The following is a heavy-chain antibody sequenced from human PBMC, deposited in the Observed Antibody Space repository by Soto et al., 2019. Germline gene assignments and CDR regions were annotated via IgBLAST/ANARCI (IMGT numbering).Heavy chain of an antibody. CDR3: GYVGGYSTGDYSFDV. Sequence: ASVKVSCKVSGSTFTSNGIGWVRQAPGQGLEWLGWISTYNENMYSAPKLEDRLTMTTDRSTTTAYMELRNLESDDTALYYCGYVGGYSTGDYSFDVWGQGTTVTVYS. V-gene: IGHV1-18*04. CDR2: ISTYNENM. D-gene: IGHD2-8*02. J-gene: IGHJ4*02. CDR1: GSTFTSNG.